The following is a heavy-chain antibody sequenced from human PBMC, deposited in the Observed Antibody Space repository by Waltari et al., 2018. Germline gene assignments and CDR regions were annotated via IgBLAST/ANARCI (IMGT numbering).Heavy chain of an antibody. CDR1: GGTFSSYA. J-gene: IGHJ4*02. CDR3: ARDRGNIVVVPAALSFDY. CDR2: ISPTLGKA. V-gene: IGHV1-69*10. Sequence: QVQLVQSGAEVKKPGSSVKVSCKASGGTFSSYAISWVRQAPGQGLEWMGGISPTLGKANYAQKFQGRVTITADKSTSTAYMELSSLRSEDTAVYYCARDRGNIVVVPAALSFDYWGQGTLVTVSS. D-gene: IGHD2-2*01.